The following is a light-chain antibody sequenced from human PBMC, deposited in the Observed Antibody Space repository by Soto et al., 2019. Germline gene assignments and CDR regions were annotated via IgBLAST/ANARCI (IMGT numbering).Light chain of an antibody. CDR2: DGS. CDR1: LGIGNF. Sequence: AIQLTQSPSSLSASIGDRVTITCRASLGIGNFLAWYQQKPREAPRLLIYDGSSLQGGVPSRFSGSGSGTDFTLTISSLQPEDFATYYCQQFSDYPLTFGGGTKVEIK. V-gene: IGKV1D-13*01. J-gene: IGKJ4*01. CDR3: QQFSDYPLT.